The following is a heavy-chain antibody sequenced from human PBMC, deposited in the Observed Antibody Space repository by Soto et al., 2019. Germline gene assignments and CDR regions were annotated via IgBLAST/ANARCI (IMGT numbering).Heavy chain of an antibody. CDR3: SKGKPIAPSYPFHAFDI. D-gene: IGHD3-16*01. J-gene: IGHJ3*02. Sequence: QVQLVESGGGVVHPGRSLRLSCAASGFTFSSHAMHWVLQAPGKGLEWVAVIAYDGGDKYYADSVKGRFTISRDNSKNTLYLQMSSLRAEDTALYYCSKGKPIAPSYPFHAFDIWGQGTVVTVSS. CDR1: GFTFSSHA. V-gene: IGHV3-30*04. CDR2: IAYDGGDK.